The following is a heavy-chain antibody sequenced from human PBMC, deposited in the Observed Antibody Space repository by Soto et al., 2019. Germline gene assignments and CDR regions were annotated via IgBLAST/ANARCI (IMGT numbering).Heavy chain of an antibody. D-gene: IGHD1-7*01. J-gene: IGHJ5*02. CDR2: ISNSGGTT. Sequence: EVQLLESGGGLVQPGGSLRLSCAASRFTFTNYAMTWVRQAHGKGLEWVSSISNSGGTTFYADSVKGRFTISRDNSKNTLYLQMNSLRAEDTAVYYCAKDRPWDYSVTAPKGDWFDPWGQGTLVTFSS. CDR3: AKDRPWDYSVTAPKGDWFDP. V-gene: IGHV3-23*01. CDR1: RFTFTNYA.